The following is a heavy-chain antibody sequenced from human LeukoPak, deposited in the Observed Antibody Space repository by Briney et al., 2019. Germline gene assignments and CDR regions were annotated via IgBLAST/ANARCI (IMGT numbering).Heavy chain of an antibody. D-gene: IGHD3-3*01. CDR2: FDPEDGET. V-gene: IGHV1-24*01. Sequence: GASVKVSCKASGYTFTGYYMHWVRQAPGKGLEWMGGFDPEDGETIYAQKFQGRVTMTEDTSTDTAYMELSSLTSEDTAVYYCARGDHVRIYAGSAFDIWGQGTMVTVSS. CDR1: GYTFTGYY. CDR3: ARGDHVRIYAGSAFDI. J-gene: IGHJ3*02.